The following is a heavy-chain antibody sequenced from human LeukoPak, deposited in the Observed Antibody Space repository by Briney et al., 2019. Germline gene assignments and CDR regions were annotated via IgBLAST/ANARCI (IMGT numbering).Heavy chain of an antibody. V-gene: IGHV4-39*01. CDR1: GGSISNNNYY. D-gene: IGHD2-2*01. J-gene: IGHJ4*02. CDR2: IYYSGSP. CDR3: ARYGVVPSAHFDY. Sequence: SETLSLTCTVSGGSISNNNYYWAWIRQPPGKGLECIGSIYYSGSPYYNPSLKSRVTISVDTSKNQSSLRLSSVTAADTAVYYCARYGVVPSAHFDYWGQGTLVTVSS.